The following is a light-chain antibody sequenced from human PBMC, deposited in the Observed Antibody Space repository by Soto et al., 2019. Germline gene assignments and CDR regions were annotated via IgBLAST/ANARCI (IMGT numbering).Light chain of an antibody. CDR1: GSDVGGYNY. CDR2: EIS. V-gene: IGLV2-14*01. CDR3: RSSISSGAPWV. J-gene: IGLJ2*01. Sequence: QSALTQAASVSGSPGQSITISCTGTGSDVGGYNYVSWYQQHPGKTPKLMIYEISNRPSGVSNRFSGSKSGNTASLTISGLQAEDEGDYYCRSSISSGAPWVFGGGTQLTVL.